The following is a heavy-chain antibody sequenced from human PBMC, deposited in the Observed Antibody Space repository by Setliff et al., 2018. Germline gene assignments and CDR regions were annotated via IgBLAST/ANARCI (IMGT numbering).Heavy chain of an antibody. V-gene: IGHV4-4*09. CDR3: AHSTTFDLHHDY. CDR2: IFTCGST. Sequence: LSLTCRVSGGSVSTFYWTWIRQPPGKGLEWIGYIFTCGSTQYNPSLKSRATISRDTSSNQFSLKLFSVTAADTAVYYCAHSTTFDLHHDYWGQGALVTVSS. D-gene: IGHD3-9*01. J-gene: IGHJ4*02. CDR1: GGSVSTFY.